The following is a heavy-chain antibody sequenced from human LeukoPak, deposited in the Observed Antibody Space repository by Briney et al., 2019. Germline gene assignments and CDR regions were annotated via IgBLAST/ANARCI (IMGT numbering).Heavy chain of an antibody. V-gene: IGHV4-39*01. CDR2: IYYSGST. Sequence: SETLSLTCTVSGGSISSSSYYWGWIRQPPGKGLEWIGSIYYSGSTYYNPSLKSRVTISVDTSKNQFSLKLSSVTAADTAVYYCARHQVGDSSSWYLSWFDPWGQGTLVTVSS. CDR3: ARHQVGDSSSWYLSWFDP. J-gene: IGHJ5*02. D-gene: IGHD6-13*01. CDR1: GGSISSSSYY.